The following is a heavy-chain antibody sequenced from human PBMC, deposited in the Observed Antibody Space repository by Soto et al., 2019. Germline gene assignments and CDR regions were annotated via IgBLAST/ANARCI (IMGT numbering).Heavy chain of an antibody. CDR3: ARDTHYYDSSGYYYYGMDV. CDR1: GFTFSSYS. J-gene: IGHJ6*02. CDR2: ISSSSSYI. Sequence: KAGGSLRLSCAASGFTFSSYSMNWVRQAPGKGLEWVSSISSSSSYIYYADSVKGRFTISRDNAKNSLYLQMNSLRAEDTAVYYCARDTHYYDSSGYYYYGMDVWGQGTTVTVSS. V-gene: IGHV3-21*01. D-gene: IGHD3-22*01.